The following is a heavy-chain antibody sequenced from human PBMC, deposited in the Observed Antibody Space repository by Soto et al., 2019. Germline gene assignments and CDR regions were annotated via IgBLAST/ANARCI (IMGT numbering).Heavy chain of an antibody. V-gene: IGHV3-33*01. CDR3: AREGTYCSGVSCYPHFDY. CDR2: IWYDGSNK. Sequence: QVQLVESGGGVVQPGRSLRLSCAASGFTFSSYGMHWVRQAPGKGLEWVAVIWYDGSNKYYADSVKGRFTISRDNSKKTLYLQMNRMRAEDTAVYYCAREGTYCSGVSCYPHFDYWGQGTLVTVSS. D-gene: IGHD2-15*01. CDR1: GFTFSSYG. J-gene: IGHJ4*02.